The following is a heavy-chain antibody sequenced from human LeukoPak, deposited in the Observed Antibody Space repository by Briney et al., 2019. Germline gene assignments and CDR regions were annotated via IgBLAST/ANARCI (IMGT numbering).Heavy chain of an antibody. V-gene: IGHV3-53*01. CDR2: IYSGGST. Sequence: GGSLRLPCTVSGLTVSSDSMSWVRQAPGKGLEWVSFIYSGGSTHYSDSVKGRFTISRDNSKNTLYLQMNSLRAEDTAVYYCAKGDTPWELPHDYWGQGTLVTVSS. CDR3: AKGDTPWELPHDY. CDR1: GLTVSSDS. D-gene: IGHD1-26*01. J-gene: IGHJ4*02.